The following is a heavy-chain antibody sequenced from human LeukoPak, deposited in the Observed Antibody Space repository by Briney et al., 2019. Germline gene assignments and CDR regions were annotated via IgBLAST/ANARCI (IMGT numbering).Heavy chain of an antibody. CDR1: GFTFSSYG. D-gene: IGHD3-16*01. J-gene: IGHJ6*03. V-gene: IGHV1-2*02. Sequence: GRSLRLSCAASGFTFSSYGIHWVRQAPGQGLEWMGWINPNSGGTNYAQKFQGRVTMTRDTSISTAYMELSRLRSDDTAVYYCARDHASGYYYMDVWGKGTTVTVSS. CDR3: ARDHASGYYYMDV. CDR2: INPNSGGT.